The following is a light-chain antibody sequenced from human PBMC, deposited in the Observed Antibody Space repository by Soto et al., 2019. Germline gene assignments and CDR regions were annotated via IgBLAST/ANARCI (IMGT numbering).Light chain of an antibody. CDR1: QYVTGSY. Sequence: EIVLTQSPGTLSLSPGESATLSCRASQYVTGSYLAWYQQKPGQAPRLLIYGASIRATGIPDRFSGSGSGTDFTLTITRLEPEDFAVYYCQQYGSSRTFGQGTKVDIK. CDR3: QQYGSSRT. J-gene: IGKJ1*01. CDR2: GAS. V-gene: IGKV3-20*01.